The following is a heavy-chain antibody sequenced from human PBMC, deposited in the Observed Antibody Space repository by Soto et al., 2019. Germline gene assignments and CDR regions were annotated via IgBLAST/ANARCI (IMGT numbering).Heavy chain of an antibody. CDR2: IHPGDSDS. D-gene: IGHD3-22*01. CDR1: GYSFNNNW. CDR3: ARRDSSGFPGY. J-gene: IGHJ4*02. V-gene: IGHV5-51*01. Sequence: GESLKISCKGSGYSFNNNWIGWVRQMPGKGLEWMGIIHPGDSDSRYSPSFQGQVTMSVDKSINTAYLQWSSLKASDTAMYYCARRDSSGFPGYWGQGTLATVSS.